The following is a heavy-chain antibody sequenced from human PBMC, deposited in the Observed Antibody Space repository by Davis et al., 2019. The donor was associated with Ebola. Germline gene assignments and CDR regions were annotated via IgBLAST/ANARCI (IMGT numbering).Heavy chain of an antibody. J-gene: IGHJ3*02. CDR2: ISYDGSNK. V-gene: IGHV3-30-3*01. Sequence: PGGSLRLSCAASGFTFSTYAMHWVRQAPGKGLEWEAVISYDGSNKYYADSVKGRFTISRDNSKNTLYLQMNSLRAEDTAVYYCAKDPGYYDSSGYLDAFDIWGQGTMVTVSS. CDR3: AKDPGYYDSSGYLDAFDI. CDR1: GFTFSTYA. D-gene: IGHD3-22*01.